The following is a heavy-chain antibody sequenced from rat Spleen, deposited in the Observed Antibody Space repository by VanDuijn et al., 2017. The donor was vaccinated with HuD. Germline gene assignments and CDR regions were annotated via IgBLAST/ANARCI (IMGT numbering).Heavy chain of an antibody. D-gene: IGHD1-11*01. CDR2: MWSGGST. V-gene: IGHV2S63*01. J-gene: IGHJ2*01. Sequence: VQLKESGPGLVQPSETLSLTCNVSGFSLSTFSVSWVRQPPGKGLEWKGVMWSGGSTAYNSALKSRLSISRDTSKSQVFLKINSLQTEDKAIYYCTRDTEGIDYWGQGVMVTVSS. CDR1: GFSLSTFS. CDR3: TRDTEGIDY.